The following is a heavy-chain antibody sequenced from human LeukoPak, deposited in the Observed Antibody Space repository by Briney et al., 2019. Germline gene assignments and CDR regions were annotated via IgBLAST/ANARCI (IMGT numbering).Heavy chain of an antibody. J-gene: IGHJ4*02. Sequence: ETLSLTCTVSGVSISSSNSYWGWIRQPPGKGLEWVGRIKSKTDGGTTDYAAPVKGRFTISRDDSKNTLYLQMNSLKTEDTAVYYCTTVGHCSSTSCCAHWGQGTLVTVSS. V-gene: IGHV3-15*01. CDR2: IKSKTDGGTT. CDR3: TTVGHCSSTSCCAH. D-gene: IGHD2-2*01. CDR1: GVSISSSNSY.